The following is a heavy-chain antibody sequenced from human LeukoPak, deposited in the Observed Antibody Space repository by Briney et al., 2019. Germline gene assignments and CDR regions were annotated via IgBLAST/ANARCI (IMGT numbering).Heavy chain of an antibody. D-gene: IGHD2-2*01. CDR2: ISYDGSNK. CDR3: ARSYCSSTSCYLFDY. V-gene: IGHV3-30-3*01. CDR1: GFTFSSYA. Sequence: GGSLRLSCAASGFTFSSYAMHWVRQAPGKGLEWVAVISYDGSNKYYADSVKGRFTISRDNSKNTLYLQMNSLRAEDTAVNYCARSYCSSTSCYLFDYWGQGTLVTVSS. J-gene: IGHJ4*02.